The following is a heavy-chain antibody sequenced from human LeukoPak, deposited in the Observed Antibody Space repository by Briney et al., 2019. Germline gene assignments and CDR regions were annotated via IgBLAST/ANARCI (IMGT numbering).Heavy chain of an antibody. CDR2: INPSGGST. CDR3: ARGRATVTTLSGMDV. CDR1: GYTFTSYY. V-gene: IGHV1-46*01. D-gene: IGHD4-17*01. J-gene: IGHJ6*02. Sequence: GASVKVSCKASGYTFTSYYMHWVRQAPGQGLEWMGIINPSGGSTSYAQKFQGRVTMTEDTSTDTAYMELSGLRSDGTAVYYCARGRATVTTLSGMDVWGQGTTVTVSS.